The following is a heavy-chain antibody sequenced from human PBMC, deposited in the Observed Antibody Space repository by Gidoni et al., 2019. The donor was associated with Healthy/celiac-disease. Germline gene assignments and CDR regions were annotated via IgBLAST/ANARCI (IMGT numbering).Heavy chain of an antibody. D-gene: IGHD3-22*01. CDR1: GFTFSSYA. J-gene: IGHJ1*01. V-gene: IGHV3-23*01. Sequence: EVQLLESGGGLVQPGGSLRLSCAASGFTFSSYAMSWVRQAPGKGLEWVSAISGSGGSTYYADSVKGRFTISRDNSKNTLYLQMNSLRAEDTAVYYCAKDPPREYYYDSSGYMLAEYFQHWGQGTLVTVSS. CDR2: ISGSGGST. CDR3: AKDPPREYYYDSSGYMLAEYFQH.